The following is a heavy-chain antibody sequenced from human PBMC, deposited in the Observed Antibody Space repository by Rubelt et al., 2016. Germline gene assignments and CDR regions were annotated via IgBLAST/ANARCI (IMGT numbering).Heavy chain of an antibody. Sequence: QVQLQESGPGLVKPSETLSLTCTVSGGSISSYYWSWIRQPPGKGLEWIGYIYYSGSTYYNPSLKSRVTISVETDKNQFSLKLGLVTAADTAVDYCAREGMVRGELNFDYWGQGTLVTVSS. J-gene: IGHJ4*02. CDR2: IYYSGST. CDR3: AREGMVRGELNFDY. D-gene: IGHD3-10*01. CDR1: GGSISSYY. V-gene: IGHV4-59*12.